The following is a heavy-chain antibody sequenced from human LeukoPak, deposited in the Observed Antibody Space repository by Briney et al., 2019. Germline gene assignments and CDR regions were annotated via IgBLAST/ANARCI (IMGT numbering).Heavy chain of an antibody. Sequence: GGSLRLSCAASGFTFSSYSMNWVRQAPGKGLEWVAVISYDGSNKYYADSVKGRFTISRDNSKNTLYLQMNSLRAEDTAVYYCARDYNRGLLWFGELYYFQHWGQGTLVTVSS. CDR2: ISYDGSNK. D-gene: IGHD3-10*01. CDR3: ARDYNRGLLWFGELYYFQH. J-gene: IGHJ1*01. CDR1: GFTFSSYS. V-gene: IGHV3-30*03.